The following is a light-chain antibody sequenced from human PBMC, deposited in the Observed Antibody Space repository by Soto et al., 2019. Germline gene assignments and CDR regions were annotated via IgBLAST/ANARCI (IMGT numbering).Light chain of an antibody. V-gene: IGLV2-14*01. CDR1: RSDVGGDGY. CDR2: EVT. Sequence: QSALTQPASVSGSPGQSITISCTGTRSDVGGDGYVSWYQQHPGKAPKVMIYEVTKRPAGVSSRFSGSKSGNTASLTISGLQAEDEADYYCASNPAGGTRLFGGGTKLTVL. J-gene: IGLJ3*02. CDR3: ASNPAGGTRL.